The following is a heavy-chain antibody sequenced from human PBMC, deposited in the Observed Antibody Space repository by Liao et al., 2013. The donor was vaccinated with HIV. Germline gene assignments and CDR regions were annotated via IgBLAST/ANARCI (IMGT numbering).Heavy chain of an antibody. V-gene: IGHV4-30-4*01. CDR3: ARSYYDNRSFDY. D-gene: IGHD3-9*01. CDR2: IYYSGTT. Sequence: QVKLQESGPGLVKPSQTLSLTCTVSGGSINSSDHDWNWIRQPPGKGLEWIGYIYYSGTTYYNPSLESRITMSVDTSKNQFFLKLSSVTAADTAVYYCARSYYDNRSFDYWGQGTLVTVSS. CDR1: GGSINSSDHD. J-gene: IGHJ4*02.